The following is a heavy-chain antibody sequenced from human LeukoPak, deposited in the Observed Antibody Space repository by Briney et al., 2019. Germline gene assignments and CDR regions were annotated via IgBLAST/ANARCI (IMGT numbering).Heavy chain of an antibody. CDR1: GGSISSGGYY. Sequence: SQTLSLTCTVSGGSISSGGYYWSWIRQHPGKGLEWIGYIYYSGSTYYNPSLKSRVTISVDTSKNQFPLKLSSVTAADTAVYYRARAPRNWFDPWGQGTLVTVSS. V-gene: IGHV4-31*03. CDR3: ARAPRNWFDP. CDR2: IYYSGST. J-gene: IGHJ5*02.